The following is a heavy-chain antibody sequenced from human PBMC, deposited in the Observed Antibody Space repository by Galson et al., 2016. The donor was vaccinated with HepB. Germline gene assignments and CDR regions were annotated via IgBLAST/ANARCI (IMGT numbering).Heavy chain of an antibody. CDR3: ATVRAGFSSTSCYFDN. Sequence: SETLSLTCAVSGGSISGDIWWTWVRQPPGKGLEWIGEIYHSGSTNYNPSLKSRVTISVDKSKNQFSLMSSVTAADTSVYYCATVRAGFSSTSCYFDNWGQGTLVTASS. D-gene: IGHD2-2*01. J-gene: IGHJ4*02. CDR1: GGSISGDIW. CDR2: IYHSGST. V-gene: IGHV4-4*02.